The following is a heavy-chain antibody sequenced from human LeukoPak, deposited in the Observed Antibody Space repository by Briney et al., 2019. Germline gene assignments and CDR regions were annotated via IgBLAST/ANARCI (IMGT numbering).Heavy chain of an antibody. CDR3: ARGISSWYKDPFDS. J-gene: IGHJ4*02. CDR1: GFTFSSYG. CDR2: ISYDGSNN. V-gene: IGHV3-30*03. Sequence: GGSLRLSCAASGFTFSSYGMHWVRQAPGKGLEWVALISYDGSNNNYADSVKGRFTISRDDSKNTLYLQMNSLRVEDTAVYYCARGISSWYKDPFDSWGQGTLVTVSS. D-gene: IGHD6-13*01.